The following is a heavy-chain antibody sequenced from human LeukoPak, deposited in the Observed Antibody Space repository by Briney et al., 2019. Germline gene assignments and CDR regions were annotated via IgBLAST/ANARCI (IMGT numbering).Heavy chain of an antibody. CDR2: IYYTGTI. CDR1: GGSISSTSYH. J-gene: IGHJ4*02. Sequence: SETLSLTCEVSGGSISSTSYHWGWIRQTPGKGLEWIGSIYYTGTIYYSPSLTSRLTMSVETSKNQFSLKLSSVTAADTAVYYCVREITMAVVVDRGQGTLVTVSS. D-gene: IGHD3-22*01. CDR3: VREITMAVVVD. V-gene: IGHV4-39*07.